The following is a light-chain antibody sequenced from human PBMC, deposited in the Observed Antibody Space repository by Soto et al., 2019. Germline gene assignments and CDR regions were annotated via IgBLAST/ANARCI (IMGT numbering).Light chain of an antibody. J-gene: IGKJ5*01. V-gene: IGKV3-20*01. CDR3: QQYDNSPIT. CDR2: GAS. Sequence: IVLTQSPGTLSLSPGERATLSCMASQSVSSIYLAWYQKKPGQAPGLLIYGASSRATGIPERFSGSGSGTDFTLTISGLDPEDFAVYYCQQYDNSPITFGQGTRLEIK. CDR1: QSVSSIY.